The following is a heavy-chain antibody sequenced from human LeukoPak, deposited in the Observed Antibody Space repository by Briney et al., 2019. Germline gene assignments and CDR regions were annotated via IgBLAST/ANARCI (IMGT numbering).Heavy chain of an antibody. CDR3: ARLVDPGYHSGSVSYRDY. V-gene: IGHV1-2*02. CDR1: GYTFTGYY. Sequence: ASVKVSCKASGYTFTGYYMHWVRQAPGQGLEGMGWINPNSGGTNYAQKFQGRVTMTRDTSITTAYMELSRLTSDDTAVYYCARLVDPGYHSGSVSYRDYWGQGTLVTVSS. D-gene: IGHD3-10*01. J-gene: IGHJ4*02. CDR2: INPNSGGT.